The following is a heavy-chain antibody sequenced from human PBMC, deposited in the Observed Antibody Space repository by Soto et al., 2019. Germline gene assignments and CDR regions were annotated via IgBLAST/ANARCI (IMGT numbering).Heavy chain of an antibody. CDR3: ARDLCSGVGARLHYYYYGMDV. Sequence: PAVYDSCKASGCTSTGYYMHCVRQAPGQGLEWMGWINPSSGGTNYAQKFQGMVTMTSDTSISTAYMELSRLRADDTAAYYCARDLCSGVGARLHYYYYGMDVWGQGTTVTVSS. V-gene: IGHV1-2*02. J-gene: IGHJ6*02. D-gene: IGHD1-26*01. CDR1: GCTSTGYY. CDR2: INPSSGGT.